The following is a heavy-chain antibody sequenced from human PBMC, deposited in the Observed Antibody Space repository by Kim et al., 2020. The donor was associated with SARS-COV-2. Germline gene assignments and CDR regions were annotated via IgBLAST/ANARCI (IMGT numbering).Heavy chain of an antibody. CDR1: GFTLTNAW. D-gene: IGHD2-21*01. V-gene: IGHV3-15*01. CDR3: FTDVVTN. CDR2: LKSKSSGGTP. Sequence: GGSLRLSCAASGFTLTNAWMHWVRQAPGKGLEWVGRLKSKSSGGTPDYAAPVKGRFIISSDESKNTLYLQMNSLKTEDTAMYYCFTDVVTNWGQGTLVTV. J-gene: IGHJ4*02.